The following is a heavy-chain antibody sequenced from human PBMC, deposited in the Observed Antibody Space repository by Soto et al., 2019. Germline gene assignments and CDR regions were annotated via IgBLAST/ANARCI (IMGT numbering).Heavy chain of an antibody. Sequence: EVQLLESGGDLVQPGGSLRLSCAASGFTFSTYAMSWVPQAPGKGLEWVSTINTSGGSTYYADSVKGRFTISRDNSKNTLYLHMNSLRPEDTAVHYCAKFYGVKCPPTYTNDPWGQGTRVTVSS. V-gene: IGHV3-23*01. CDR2: INTSGGST. J-gene: IGHJ5*02. CDR1: GFTFSTYA. CDR3: AKFYGVKCPPTYTNDP. D-gene: IGHD4-17*01.